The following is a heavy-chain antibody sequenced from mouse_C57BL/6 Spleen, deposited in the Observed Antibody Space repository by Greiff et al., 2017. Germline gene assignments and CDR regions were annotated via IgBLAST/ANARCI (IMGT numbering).Heavy chain of an antibody. CDR2: IDPSDSYT. J-gene: IGHJ4*01. CDR1: GYTFTSYW. V-gene: IGHV1-69*01. Sequence: QVQLKQPGAELVMPGASVKLSCKASGYTFTSYWMHWVKQRPGQGLEWIGEIDPSDSYTNYNQKFKGKSPLTVDKSSSTAYMQLSSLTSEDSAVYYCARGEDSFYAMDYWGQGTSVTVSS. D-gene: IGHD3-2*01. CDR3: ARGEDSFYAMDY.